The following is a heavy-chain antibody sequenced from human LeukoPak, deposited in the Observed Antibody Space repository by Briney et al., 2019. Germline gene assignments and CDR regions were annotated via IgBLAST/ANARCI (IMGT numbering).Heavy chain of an antibody. Sequence: SETLSLTCTVSGGSISSSSYYWGWIRQPPGKGLEWIGSIYYSGSTYYNPPLKSRVTISVDTSKNQFSLKLSSVTAAGTAVYHCARLSGYSSGWYENDYWGQGTLVTVSS. CDR2: IYYSGST. V-gene: IGHV4-39*01. CDR1: GGSISSSSYY. D-gene: IGHD6-19*01. CDR3: ARLSGYSSGWYENDY. J-gene: IGHJ4*02.